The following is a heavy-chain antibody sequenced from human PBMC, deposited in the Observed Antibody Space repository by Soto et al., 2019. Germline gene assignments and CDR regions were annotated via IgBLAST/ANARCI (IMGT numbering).Heavy chain of an antibody. CDR1: RGSVSSGVYY. Sequence: SETLSLTCTVSRGSVSSGVYYWSWIRQHPGKGLEWIGYIYYSGSTNYNPSLKSRVTISVDTSKNQFSLKLSSVTAADTAVYYCARGPGAQLLWFGESGYYYGMDVWGQGTTVTVSS. V-gene: IGHV4-61*08. D-gene: IGHD3-10*01. J-gene: IGHJ6*02. CDR3: ARGPGAQLLWFGESGYYYGMDV. CDR2: IYYSGST.